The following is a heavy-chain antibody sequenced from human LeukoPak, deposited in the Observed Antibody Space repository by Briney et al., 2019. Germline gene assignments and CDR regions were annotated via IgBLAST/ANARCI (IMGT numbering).Heavy chain of an antibody. CDR1: GVSISSSNSY. J-gene: IGHJ4*02. CDR2: IYYSGNT. Sequence: SETLSLTCTVSGVSISSSNSYWGWIRQPPGKGLEWIGSIYYSGNTYYNASLKSQVSISIDTSKNQFSLRLTSVTAADTAVYYCARQTGSGLFILPGGQGTLVTVSS. D-gene: IGHD3/OR15-3a*01. V-gene: IGHV4-39*01. CDR3: ARQTGSGLFILP.